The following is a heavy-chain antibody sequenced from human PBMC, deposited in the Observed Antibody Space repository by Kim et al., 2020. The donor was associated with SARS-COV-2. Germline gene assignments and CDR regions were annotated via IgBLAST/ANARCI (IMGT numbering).Heavy chain of an antibody. Sequence: GESLKISCKGSGYSFTSYWIGWVRQMPGKGLEWMGIIYPGDSDTRYSPSFQGQVTISADKSISTAYLQWSSLKASDTAMYYCARHFVSGIAAAVNKYYYGMDVWGQGTTVTVSS. CDR1: GYSFTSYW. V-gene: IGHV5-51*01. J-gene: IGHJ6*02. CDR2: IYPGDSDT. CDR3: ARHFVSGIAAAVNKYYYGMDV. D-gene: IGHD6-13*01.